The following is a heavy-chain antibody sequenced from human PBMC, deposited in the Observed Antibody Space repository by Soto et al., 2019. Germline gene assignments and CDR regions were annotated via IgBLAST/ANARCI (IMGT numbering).Heavy chain of an antibody. J-gene: IGHJ6*02. CDR3: ARDLRGDDFWSGYFIYYYYGMDV. D-gene: IGHD3-3*01. Sequence: HPGGSLRLSCAASGFTFSSYGMHWVRQAPGKGLEWVAVIWYDGSNKYYADSVKGRFTISRDNSKNTLYLQMNSLRAEDTAVYYCARDLRGDDFWSGYFIYYYYGMDVWGQGTTVTVSS. CDR2: IWYDGSNK. V-gene: IGHV3-33*01. CDR1: GFTFSSYG.